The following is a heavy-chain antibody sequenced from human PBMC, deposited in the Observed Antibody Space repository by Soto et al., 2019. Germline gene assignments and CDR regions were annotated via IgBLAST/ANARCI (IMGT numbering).Heavy chain of an antibody. D-gene: IGHD6-13*01. CDR3: ARDHGGSTWFVGIYYYFGVDV. Sequence: GGSLRLSCAASGFIFSAYAMNWVRQAPGKGLEWVSYISGSSDTIYYADSVKGRFTISRDNAKNSLHLQMDSLRDEDTAVYYCARDHGGSTWFVGIYYYFGVDVWGQGTTVTVSS. CDR2: ISGSSDTI. CDR1: GFIFSAYA. V-gene: IGHV3-48*02. J-gene: IGHJ6*02.